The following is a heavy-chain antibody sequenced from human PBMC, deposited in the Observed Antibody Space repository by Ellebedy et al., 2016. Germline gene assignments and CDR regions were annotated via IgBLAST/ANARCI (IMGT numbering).Heavy chain of an antibody. CDR1: RFTVRSNY. D-gene: IGHD4-17*01. J-gene: IGHJ3*01. CDR3: ATGTYGASDV. Sequence: GGSLRLSXAASRFTVRSNYMTWVRQAPGKGLEWVAFIYYADSVKGRFTISRGTSVNTLYLHMTNLRAEDTAIYYCATGTYGASDVWGQGTRVTVSS. V-gene: IGHV3-53*01. CDR2: I.